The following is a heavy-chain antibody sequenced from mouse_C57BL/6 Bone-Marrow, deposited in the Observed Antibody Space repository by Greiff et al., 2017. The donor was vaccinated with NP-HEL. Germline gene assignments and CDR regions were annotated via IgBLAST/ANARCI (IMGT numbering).Heavy chain of an antibody. J-gene: IGHJ2*01. D-gene: IGHD2-2*01. CDR3: ARPPYGYGWGRNFDY. V-gene: IGHV5-6*01. CDR1: GFTFSSYG. CDR2: ISSGGSYT. Sequence: EVQGVESGGDLVKPGGSLKLSCAASGFTFSSYGMSWVRQTPDKRLEWVATISSGGSYTYYPDSVKGRFTISRDNAKNTLYLQMSSLKSEDTAVYYCARPPYGYGWGRNFDYWGQGTTLTVSS.